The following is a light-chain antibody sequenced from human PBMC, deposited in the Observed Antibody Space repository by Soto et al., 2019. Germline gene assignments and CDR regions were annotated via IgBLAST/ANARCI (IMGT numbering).Light chain of an antibody. J-gene: IGKJ4*01. CDR3: QQSFSTPLT. CDR2: AAS. V-gene: IGKV1-39*01. CDR1: QSIRTY. Sequence: DIQMTQSPSSLSASVGDRVTITCRASQSIRTYLNWYQQKPGKAPKFLIYAASRLQSGVPSRFSGSGSGTDFTLTISSLQPEYFATYYRQQSFSTPLTFAGGTKVDIK.